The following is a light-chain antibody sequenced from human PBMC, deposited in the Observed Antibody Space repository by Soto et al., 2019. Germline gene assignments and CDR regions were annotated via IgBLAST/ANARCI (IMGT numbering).Light chain of an antibody. CDR2: RAS. J-gene: IGKJ4*01. CDR1: QSISNW. CDR3: QHYSSYPLS. Sequence: DIPMTQSPSPLSASVGDRVTITCRASQSISNWLAWYQQKPGKAPRLLISRASILESGVPSRFSGSGSGTEFTLTISSLQPDDFATYYCQHYSSYPLSFGGGTKVDIK. V-gene: IGKV1-5*03.